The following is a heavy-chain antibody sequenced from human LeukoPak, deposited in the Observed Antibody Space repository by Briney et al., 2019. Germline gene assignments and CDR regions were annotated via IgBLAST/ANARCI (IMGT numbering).Heavy chain of an antibody. V-gene: IGHV3-11*05. CDR1: GFTFSDYY. CDR3: ARDGTAQY. Sequence: TTGRSLRLSCAASGFTFSDYYMSWIRQHPGKGLQWLAFISLNGSYINYVDSVKGRFTISRDNAKNSLYLHMNSLTAEDTAVYYCARDGTAQYWGQGTLVTVSS. CDR2: ISLNGSYI. D-gene: IGHD1-1*01. J-gene: IGHJ4*02.